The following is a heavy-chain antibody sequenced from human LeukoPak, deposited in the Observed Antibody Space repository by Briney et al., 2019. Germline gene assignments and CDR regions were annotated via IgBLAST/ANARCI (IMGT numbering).Heavy chain of an antibody. CDR3: AKDRSGSTAEYFQD. Sequence: PGGSLRLSCAASGFTFSSYAMSWVRQAPEKGLEWVSAISGSGGSTYYADSVKGRFTISRDNSKNTLYLQMSSLRAEDTAVYYCAKDRSGSTAEYFQDWGQGTLVTVSS. CDR1: GFTFSSYA. D-gene: IGHD3-10*01. J-gene: IGHJ1*01. CDR2: ISGSGGST. V-gene: IGHV3-23*01.